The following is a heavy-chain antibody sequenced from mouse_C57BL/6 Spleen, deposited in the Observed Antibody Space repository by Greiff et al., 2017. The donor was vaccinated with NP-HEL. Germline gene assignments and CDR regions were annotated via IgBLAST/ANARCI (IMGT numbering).Heavy chain of an antibody. Sequence: QVQLQQPGAELVKPGASVKLSCKASGYTFTSYWMHRVKQRPGQGLEWVGMIYPNSGSTNYNEKFKSKATLTVDKSSSTAYMQLSSLTSEDSAVYYCAGDSSGYRAMDYWGQGTSVTVSS. D-gene: IGHD3-2*02. CDR3: AGDSSGYRAMDY. V-gene: IGHV1-64*01. CDR1: GYTFTSYW. J-gene: IGHJ4*01. CDR2: IYPNSGST.